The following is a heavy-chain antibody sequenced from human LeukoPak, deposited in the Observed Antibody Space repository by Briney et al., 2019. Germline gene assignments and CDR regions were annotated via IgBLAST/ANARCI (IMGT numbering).Heavy chain of an antibody. D-gene: IGHD4-17*01. V-gene: IGHV3-73*01. Sequence: GGSLKLSCEASGLTFSGSAIHWVRQAPGKGLEWIGRIRSKGDNQDTAYAASGGGRDTISRNDSTNTAYLQMNRLTTDDTGMYYCTRPTVATNSWGEGALVTVSS. CDR2: IRSKGDNQDT. CDR1: GLTFSGSA. CDR3: TRPTVATNS. J-gene: IGHJ4*02.